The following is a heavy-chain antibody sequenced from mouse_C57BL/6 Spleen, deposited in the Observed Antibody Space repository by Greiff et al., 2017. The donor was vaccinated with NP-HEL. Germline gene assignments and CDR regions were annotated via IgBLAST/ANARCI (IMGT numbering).Heavy chain of an antibody. D-gene: IGHD2-5*01. CDR1: GFSFNTYA. V-gene: IGHV10-1*01. Sequence: EVQLQQSGGGLVQPKGSLKLSCAASGFSFNTYAMNWVRQAPGKGLEWVARIRSKSNNYATYYADSVKDRFTISRDDSESMLYLQMNNLKTEDTAMYYCVSHYSNYDWYFDVWGTGTTVTVSS. CDR3: VSHYSNYDWYFDV. J-gene: IGHJ1*03. CDR2: IRSKSNNYAT.